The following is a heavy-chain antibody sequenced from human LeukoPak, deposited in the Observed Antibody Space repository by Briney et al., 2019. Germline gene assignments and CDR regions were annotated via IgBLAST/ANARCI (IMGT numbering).Heavy chain of an antibody. J-gene: IGHJ2*01. CDR2: IKFDGSLA. D-gene: IGHD3-22*01. Sequence: PVGSLRLSCTASGLTFSTYWVHWVRQAPGKGLVWVSQIKFDGSLASYADSVKGRFTISRDNAKNTVYLQMNSLGTEDTAVYYCVTGHYDSRMYFDLWGRGALVTVSS. CDR1: GLTFSTYW. V-gene: IGHV3-74*01. CDR3: VTGHYDSRMYFDL.